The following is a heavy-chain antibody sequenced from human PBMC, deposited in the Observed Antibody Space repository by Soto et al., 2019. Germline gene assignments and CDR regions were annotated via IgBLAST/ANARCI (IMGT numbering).Heavy chain of an antibody. CDR2: IIPLFGTA. Sequence: QXYLVQSGAEVKKPGSSVKISCKASGGIFSSNTINWVRQAAGQGLEWMGGIIPLFGTANYAEKFQGRVTITADKSTKTEYMELTSLRSEDTAVYYCASKAACGGDCYAFDSWGQGTLVTVSS. D-gene: IGHD2-21*02. CDR3: ASKAACGGDCYAFDS. V-gene: IGHV1-69*06. CDR1: GGIFSSNT. J-gene: IGHJ4*02.